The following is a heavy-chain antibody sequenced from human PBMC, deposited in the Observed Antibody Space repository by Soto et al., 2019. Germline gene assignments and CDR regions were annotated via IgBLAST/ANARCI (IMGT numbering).Heavy chain of an antibody. CDR3: ARRIPLRYFDC. CDR1: GFTFRSEA. CDR2: ISGSGGSI. Sequence: EEQLLESGGGLVESGGSLRLSCAASGFTFRSEAMSWVRQVPGKGLEWVSTISGSGGSINYADSVKGRFTISRDNSRNTLYLHMDSLRVEDAALYYCARRIPLRYFDCWGPGTLVTVSS. D-gene: IGHD3-9*01. V-gene: IGHV3-23*01. J-gene: IGHJ4*02.